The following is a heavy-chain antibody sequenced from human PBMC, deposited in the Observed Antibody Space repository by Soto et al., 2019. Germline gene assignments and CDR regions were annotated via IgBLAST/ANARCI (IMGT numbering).Heavy chain of an antibody. D-gene: IGHD3-22*01. Sequence: SETLSLTCTASGDSISSSTYYWGWIRQPPGKGLEWIGSMFYSGNTYYNPSLKSRVTLSIDTSKNQFSLKLNSVTAADTAVYYCVSPEGYYDSSGYTLDYWGQGTLVTVSS. CDR3: VSPEGYYDSSGYTLDY. CDR1: GDSISSSTYY. V-gene: IGHV4-39*01. J-gene: IGHJ4*02. CDR2: MFYSGNT.